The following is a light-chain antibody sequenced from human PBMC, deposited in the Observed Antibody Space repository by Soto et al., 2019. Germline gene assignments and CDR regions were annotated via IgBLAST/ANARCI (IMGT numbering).Light chain of an antibody. J-gene: IGLJ3*02. CDR2: GNT. CDR1: SSNIGAGYD. Sequence: QSVLTQPPSVSGAPGQRVTISCTGSSSNIGAGYDVHWYQQPPGTAPKLLIYGNTNRPSGVPDRFSASKSGTSASLAITGLQAEDEADYYCQSYDSSLSCWVFGGGTKLTVL. CDR3: QSYDSSLSCWV. V-gene: IGLV1-40*01.